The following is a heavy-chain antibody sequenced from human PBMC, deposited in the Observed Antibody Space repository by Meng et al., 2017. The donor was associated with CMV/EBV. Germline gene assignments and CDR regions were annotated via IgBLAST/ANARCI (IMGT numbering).Heavy chain of an antibody. Sequence: SVKVSCKASGATFSSYAISWVRQAPGQGLEWMGGIIPIFGTANYAQKFQGRVTITTDESTSTAYMELSSLRSEDTAVYYCASAVQDVVVPAAIRYSSGWYSPRAFDIWGQGTMVTVSS. CDR3: ASAVQDVVVPAAIRYSSGWYSPRAFDI. V-gene: IGHV1-69*05. J-gene: IGHJ3*02. CDR1: GATFSSYA. D-gene: IGHD2-2*02. CDR2: IIPIFGTA.